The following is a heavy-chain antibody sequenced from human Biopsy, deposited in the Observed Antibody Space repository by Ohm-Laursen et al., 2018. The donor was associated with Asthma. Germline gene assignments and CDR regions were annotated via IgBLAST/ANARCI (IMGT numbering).Heavy chain of an antibody. CDR2: ISVYNGNT. J-gene: IGHJ6*02. CDR1: GYTFNSAG. Sequence: GASVKVSCKTSGYTFNSAGITWVRQAPGQGLGWMGWISVYNGNTKVAQKLQDRVTMITDTSTSTAYMELRSLRSHDTAVYFCARAVDYSHYYGIDVWGQGTTVTVS. CDR3: ARAVDYSHYYGIDV. D-gene: IGHD3-10*01. V-gene: IGHV1-18*01.